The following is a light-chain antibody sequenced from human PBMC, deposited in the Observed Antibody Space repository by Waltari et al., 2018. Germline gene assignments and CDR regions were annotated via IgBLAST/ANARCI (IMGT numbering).Light chain of an antibody. CDR3: QVWSGSRDHPV. Sequence: SYVLTQPPSVSVAPGPTARMTCGGDNIGGKSVHGYQQKPGQAPVLVVYDDSDRPSGIPERFSGSNSGSTATLTISRVEAGDEADFYCQVWSGSRDHPVFGGGTKLTVL. V-gene: IGLV3-21*02. CDR1: NIGGKS. J-gene: IGLJ3*02. CDR2: DDS.